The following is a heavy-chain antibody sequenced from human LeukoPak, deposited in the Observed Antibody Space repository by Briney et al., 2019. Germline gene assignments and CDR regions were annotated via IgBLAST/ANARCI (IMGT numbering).Heavy chain of an antibody. Sequence: SETLSLTCSVSGASISSNSYYWGWIRQPPGKGLEWIGNIFYSGTTYYNPSLKSRVTISVHTSKNQFSLKLSSVTAADTAVYYCAREPDYYVSSAHDDFDIWGHGTMVTVSS. CDR3: AREPDYYVSSAHDDFDI. CDR1: GASISSNSYY. D-gene: IGHD3-22*01. CDR2: IFYSGTT. J-gene: IGHJ3*02. V-gene: IGHV4-39*07.